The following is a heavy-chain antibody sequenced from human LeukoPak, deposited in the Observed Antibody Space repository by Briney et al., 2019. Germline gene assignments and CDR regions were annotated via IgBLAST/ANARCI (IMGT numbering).Heavy chain of an antibody. Sequence: GGSLRLSCAASGFTSSSYWMSWVRQAPGKGLEWVASIKQDGSEEVYVDSVKGRFTISRDNAKNSLFLQMNTLRAEDTAVYYCARDPYSSTWSYGMDVWGQGTTVTVSS. D-gene: IGHD6-6*01. CDR3: ARDPYSSTWSYGMDV. CDR2: IKQDGSEE. J-gene: IGHJ6*02. V-gene: IGHV3-7*05. CDR1: GFTSSSYW.